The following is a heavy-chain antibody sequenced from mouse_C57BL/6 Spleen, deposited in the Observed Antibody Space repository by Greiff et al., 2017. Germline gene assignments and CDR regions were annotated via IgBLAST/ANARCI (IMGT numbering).Heavy chain of an antibody. Sequence: EVQRVESGGGLVKPGGSLKLSCAASGFTFSSYAMSWVRQTPDKRLEWVATISDGGSYTYYPDNVKGRFTISRDNAKNNLYLQMSHLKSEDTAMYYCARAVNYDYFDYWGQGTTRTVSS. V-gene: IGHV5-4*01. CDR1: GFTFSSYA. CDR2: ISDGGSYT. J-gene: IGHJ2*01. D-gene: IGHD2-1*01. CDR3: ARAVNYDYFDY.